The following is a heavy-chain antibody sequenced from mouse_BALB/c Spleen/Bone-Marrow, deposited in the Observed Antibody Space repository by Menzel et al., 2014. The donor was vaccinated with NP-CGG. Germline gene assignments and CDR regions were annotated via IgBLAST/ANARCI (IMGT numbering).Heavy chain of an antibody. Sequence: EVQLVESGPELVKPGASVKMSCKASGYTFTSYLIHWVKQKPGLGLEWIGYITPYNDDTKYNEKFKGKATLTSDKSSSTAYMELSSLTSEDSAVYYCARWGGTPYFDYWGQGTTLTVSS. J-gene: IGHJ2*01. CDR2: ITPYNDDT. CDR1: GYTFTSYL. V-gene: IGHV1-14*01. CDR3: ARWGGTPYFDY. D-gene: IGHD4-1*01.